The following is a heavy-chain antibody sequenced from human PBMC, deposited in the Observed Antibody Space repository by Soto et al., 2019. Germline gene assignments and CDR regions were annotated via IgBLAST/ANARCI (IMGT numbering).Heavy chain of an antibody. D-gene: IGHD6-19*01. J-gene: IGHJ1*01. CDR2: IRSKANSYAT. Sequence: GSLRLSCAASGFTFSGSAMHWVRQASGKGLEWVGRIRSKANSYATAYAASAKGKFTISRDESKNTAYLQMKSLRAEDTAVYYCARDPAAVALTEYFQHWGQGTLVTVSS. V-gene: IGHV3-73*01. CDR3: ARDPAAVALTEYFQH. CDR1: GFTFSGSA.